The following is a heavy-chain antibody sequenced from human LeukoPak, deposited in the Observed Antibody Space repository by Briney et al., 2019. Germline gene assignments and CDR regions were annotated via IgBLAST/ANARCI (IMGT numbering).Heavy chain of an antibody. J-gene: IGHJ6*03. CDR2: INHSGST. Sequence: SGTLSLTCAVYGGSFSGYYWSWIRQPPGKGLEWIGEINHSGSTNYNPSLKSRVTISVDTSKNQFSLKLSSVTAADTAVYYCARGSAVTTPPYYYYYYMDVWGKGTTVTVSS. D-gene: IGHD4-17*01. CDR3: ARGSAVTTPPYYYYYYMDV. CDR1: GGSFSGYY. V-gene: IGHV4-34*01.